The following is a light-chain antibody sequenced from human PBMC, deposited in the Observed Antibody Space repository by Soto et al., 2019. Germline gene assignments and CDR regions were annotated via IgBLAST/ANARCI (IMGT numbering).Light chain of an antibody. CDR2: DTS. Sequence: EIVLKQSPGTLSLSPGEGATLSCRASQSVSRSYLAWFQQKPGQAPRLLIYDTSTRATGIPDRFSGSGSGTDFTLTISRLEPEDFAVYYCQQYGSSPWTFGQGTKVEIK. J-gene: IGKJ1*01. CDR3: QQYGSSPWT. V-gene: IGKV3-20*01. CDR1: QSVSRSY.